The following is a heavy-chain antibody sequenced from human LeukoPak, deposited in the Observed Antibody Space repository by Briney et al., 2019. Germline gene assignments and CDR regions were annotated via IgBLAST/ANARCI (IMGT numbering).Heavy chain of an antibody. D-gene: IGHD1-7*01. Sequence: PGGSLRLSCAASGFTFSSYAMHWVRQAPGKGLEWVAVISYDGSNKYYADSVKGRFTISRDNSKNTLYLQMNSLRAEDTAVYYCAKGGEQVTWNFPNWGQGTLVTVSS. J-gene: IGHJ1*01. CDR1: GFTFSSYA. CDR2: ISYDGSNK. CDR3: AKGGEQVTWNFPN. V-gene: IGHV3-30*04.